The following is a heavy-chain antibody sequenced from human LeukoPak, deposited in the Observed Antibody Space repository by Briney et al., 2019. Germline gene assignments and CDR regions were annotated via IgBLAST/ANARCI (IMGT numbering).Heavy chain of an antibody. D-gene: IGHD2-2*01. Sequence: SGGSLRLSCAASGFTFSSYAMSWVRQAPGKGLEWVSAISGSAGSTFYAGSVKGRCTISRDNSKNTLYLQMNSLRAEDTAVYYCAKGSCASTTCYARFDPWGQGTLVTVSS. CDR2: ISGSAGST. CDR3: AKGSCASTTCYARFDP. V-gene: IGHV3-23*01. CDR1: GFTFSSYA. J-gene: IGHJ5*02.